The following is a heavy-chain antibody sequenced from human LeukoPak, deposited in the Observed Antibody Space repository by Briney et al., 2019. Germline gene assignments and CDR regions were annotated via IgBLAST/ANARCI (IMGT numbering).Heavy chain of an antibody. D-gene: IGHD3-22*01. CDR2: IIPIFGTA. Sequence: ASVKVSCKASGGTFSSYAISWVRQAPGQGLEWMGGIIPIFGTANYAQKFQGRVTITADESTSTAYMELSSLRSEDTAVYYCARYARDSSGYYAHGYYYYMDVWGKGTTVTISS. CDR3: ARYARDSSGYYAHGYYYYMDV. J-gene: IGHJ6*03. CDR1: GGTFSSYA. V-gene: IGHV1-69*13.